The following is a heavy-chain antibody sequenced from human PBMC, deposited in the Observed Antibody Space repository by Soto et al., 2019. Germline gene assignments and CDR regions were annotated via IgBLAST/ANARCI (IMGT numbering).Heavy chain of an antibody. D-gene: IGHD3-3*01. V-gene: IGHV1-18*01. CDR3: ASSALTIFDPAFDY. CDR2: ISAYNGNT. J-gene: IGHJ4*02. CDR1: GYTFTSYG. Sequence: GASVKVSCKASGYTFTSYGISWVRQAPGQGLEWMGWISAYNGNTNYAQKLQGRVTMTIDTSTSTAYMELRSLRSDDTAVYYCASSALTIFDPAFDYWGQGTLVTVSS.